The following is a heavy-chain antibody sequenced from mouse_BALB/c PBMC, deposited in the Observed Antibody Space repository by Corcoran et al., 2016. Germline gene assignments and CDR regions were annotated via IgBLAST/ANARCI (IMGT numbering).Heavy chain of an antibody. J-gene: IGHJ4*01. CDR3: ARGGGNYAMDY. CDR1: GYTFTNYG. CDR2: INAYTGEP. Sequence: QIQLVQSGHELKKPGETVKISCKASGYTFTNYGMNWVKQAPGKGLKWMGWINAYTGEPTYADDFKGRFAFSLETSASTAYLQINNLKNEDMATYFCARGGGNYAMDYWGQGTSVTVSS. V-gene: IGHV9-1*02.